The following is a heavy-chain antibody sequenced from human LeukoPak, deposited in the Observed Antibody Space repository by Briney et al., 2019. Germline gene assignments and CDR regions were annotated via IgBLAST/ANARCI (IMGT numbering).Heavy chain of an antibody. CDR1: GYTFTSYY. D-gene: IGHD5-24*01. CDR3: ARDRRAGGYNTGPDY. Sequence: ASVKVSCKASGYTFTSYYMHWVRQAPGQGLEWMGIINPSGGSTSYAQKFQGRVTMTRDTSTSTVYMELSSLRSEDTAVYYCARDRRAGGYNTGPDYWGQGTLVTVSS. J-gene: IGHJ4*02. CDR2: INPSGGST. V-gene: IGHV1-46*01.